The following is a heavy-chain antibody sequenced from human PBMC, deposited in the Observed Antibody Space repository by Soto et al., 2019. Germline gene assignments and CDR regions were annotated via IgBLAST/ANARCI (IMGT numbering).Heavy chain of an antibody. J-gene: IGHJ4*02. D-gene: IGHD6-13*01. CDR1: GFTFSSYE. CDR3: AREGNEQHEFDY. Sequence: ESGGGLVQPGGSLRLSCAASGFTFSSYEMNWVRQAPGKGLEWASYISSSGSTIYYADSVKGRFTISRDNAKNSLYLQMNSLRAEDTAVYYCAREGNEQHEFDYWGQGTLVTVSS. CDR2: ISSSGSTI. V-gene: IGHV3-48*03.